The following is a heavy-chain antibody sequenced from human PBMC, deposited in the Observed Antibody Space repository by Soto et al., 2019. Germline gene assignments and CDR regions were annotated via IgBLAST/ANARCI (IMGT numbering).Heavy chain of an antibody. CDR2: IIPIFGTA. Sequence: SVKVSCKASGGTFSSYAISWVRQAPGQGLEWMGGIIPIFGTANYAQKFQGRVTITADESTSTAYMELSSLRSEDTAVYYCARRSYGSSGYYYYYGMDVWGQGTTVTVSS. V-gene: IGHV1-69*13. D-gene: IGHD1-26*01. CDR1: GGTFSSYA. J-gene: IGHJ6*02. CDR3: ARRSYGSSGYYYYYGMDV.